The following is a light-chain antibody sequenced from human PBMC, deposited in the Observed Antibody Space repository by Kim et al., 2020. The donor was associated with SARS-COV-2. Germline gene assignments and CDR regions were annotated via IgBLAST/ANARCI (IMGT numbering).Light chain of an antibody. Sequence: GQSITISCTGTSSDVGYFNYVAWYQQNPGKAPRFIISDVNHRPSGVSDRCSGSKSGNTASLTISGLQAEDEADYYCSSYTPSRTYIFGTGTKVTVL. V-gene: IGLV2-14*04. J-gene: IGLJ1*01. CDR1: SSDVGYFNY. CDR3: SSYTPSRTYI. CDR2: DVN.